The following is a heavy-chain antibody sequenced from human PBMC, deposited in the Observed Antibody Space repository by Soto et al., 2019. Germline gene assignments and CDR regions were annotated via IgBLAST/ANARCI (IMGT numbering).Heavy chain of an antibody. CDR2: ISSSGGSI. V-gene: IGHV3-48*03. Sequence: EVQLVESGGGLVQPGGSLRLSCAGSGFTFNSHEMTWVRQAPGKGLEWISSISSSGGSIYYADSVKGRFTVSRDNAKNSLYLQMNSLRAEDTAVYYCGRSWGLYCSSSRCYRPWFDPWGRGTLVTVSS. CDR1: GFTFNSHE. J-gene: IGHJ5*02. CDR3: GRSWGLYCSSSRCYRPWFDP. D-gene: IGHD2-2*02.